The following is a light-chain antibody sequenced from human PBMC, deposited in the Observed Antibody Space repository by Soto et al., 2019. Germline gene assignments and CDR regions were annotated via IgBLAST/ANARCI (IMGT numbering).Light chain of an antibody. CDR2: GAS. CDR1: QSVSSY. J-gene: IGKJ4*01. V-gene: IGKV3-15*01. Sequence: EIVMTQSPATLSVSPVERATLSFRASQSVSSYLAWYQQKPGQAPRLLIYGASTRATDIPARFSGSGSGTEFTLTISSLQSEDFALYYCQQYNNWPLTFGGGTKVDIK. CDR3: QQYNNWPLT.